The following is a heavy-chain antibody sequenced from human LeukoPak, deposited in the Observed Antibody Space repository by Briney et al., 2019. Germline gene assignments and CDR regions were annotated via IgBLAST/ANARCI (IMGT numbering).Heavy chain of an antibody. Sequence: PGRSLRLSCAASGFTFDDYAMHWVWQAPGKGLEWVSGISWNSGSIGYADSVKGRFTISRDNAKNSLYLQMNSLRAEDTALYYCAKDPYSRSSGYSAPYYYYGMDVWGQGTTVTVSS. J-gene: IGHJ6*02. CDR2: ISWNSGSI. CDR1: GFTFDDYA. V-gene: IGHV3-9*01. D-gene: IGHD3-22*01. CDR3: AKDPYSRSSGYSAPYYYYGMDV.